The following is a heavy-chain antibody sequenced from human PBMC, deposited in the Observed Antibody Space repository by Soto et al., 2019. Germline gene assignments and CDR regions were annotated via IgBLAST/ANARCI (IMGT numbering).Heavy chain of an antibody. J-gene: IGHJ5*02. CDR2: ISAYNGNT. Sequence: QVQLVQSGAEVKKPGASVKVSCKASGYTFTSYGISWVRQAPGQGLEWMGWISAYNGNTNYAQKLQGSVTMTTDTSTSTAYMELRSLRSDDTAVYYCARGGNLRYFDWLLYNWFDPWGQGTLVTVSS. CDR3: ARGGNLRYFDWLLYNWFDP. V-gene: IGHV1-18*01. D-gene: IGHD3-9*01. CDR1: GYTFTSYG.